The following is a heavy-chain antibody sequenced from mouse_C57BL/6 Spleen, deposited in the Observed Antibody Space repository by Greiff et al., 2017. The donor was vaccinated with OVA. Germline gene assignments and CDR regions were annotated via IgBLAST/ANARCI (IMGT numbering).Heavy chain of an antibody. CDR3: ARWEGSSFYYFDY. CDR1: GYTFTDYY. J-gene: IGHJ2*01. V-gene: IGHV1-19*01. CDR2: INPYNGGT. D-gene: IGHD1-1*01. Sequence: EVQLQQSGPVLVKPGASVKMSCKASGYTFTDYYMNWVKQSHGKSLEWIGVINPYNGGTSYNQKFKGKATLTVDKSSSTAYMELNSLTSEDSAVYYCARWEGSSFYYFDYWGQGTTLTVSS.